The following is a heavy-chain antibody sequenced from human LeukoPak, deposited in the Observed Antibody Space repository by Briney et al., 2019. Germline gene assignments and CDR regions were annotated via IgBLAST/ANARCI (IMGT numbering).Heavy chain of an antibody. CDR1: GGSVSSSNW. CDR2: IYHNGNT. V-gene: IGHV4-4*02. D-gene: IGHD3-16*01. Sequence: PSETLSLTCTISGGSVSSSNWWSWIRQPPGKVLEWIGEIYHNGNTGYNPSLKSRVTISVDKSKNQFSLSLTSVTAADTAVYYCARDPDYDYVWGSYNWFDPWGQGTLVTVSS. J-gene: IGHJ5*02. CDR3: ARDPDYDYVWGSYNWFDP.